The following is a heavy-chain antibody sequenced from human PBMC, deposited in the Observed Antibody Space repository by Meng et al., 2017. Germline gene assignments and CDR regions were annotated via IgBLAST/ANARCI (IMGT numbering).Heavy chain of an antibody. V-gene: IGHV3-NL1*01. J-gene: IGHJ5*02. CDR1: GFTFSNYA. CDR3: ATESA. Sequence: QVQLVESGGGVVQPGRSLRLSCAASGFTFSNYAMHWVRQAPGKGLEWVSLIYSGGSTYYSDSVKGRFTISRDNSKNTLYLQMNSLRAEDTAVYYCATESAWGQGTLVTVSS. CDR2: IYSGGST.